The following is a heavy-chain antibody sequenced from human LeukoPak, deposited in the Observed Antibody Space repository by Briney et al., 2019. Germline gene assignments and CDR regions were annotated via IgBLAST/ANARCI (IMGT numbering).Heavy chain of an antibody. V-gene: IGHV4-4*09. J-gene: IGHJ5*02. D-gene: IGHD6-13*01. CDR1: GGSISSYY. CDR2: IYTSGST. CDR3: AREFGSSWYKGGNWFDP. Sequence: KASETLSLTCTVSGGSISSYYWSWIRQPPGKGLEWIGYIYTSGSTNYNPSLKSRVTMSVDTSKNQFSLKLSSVTAADTAVYYCAREFGSSWYKGGNWFDPWGQGTLVTVSS.